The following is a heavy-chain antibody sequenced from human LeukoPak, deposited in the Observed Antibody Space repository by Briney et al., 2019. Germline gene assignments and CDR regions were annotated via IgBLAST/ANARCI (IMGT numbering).Heavy chain of an antibody. CDR3: ARGPNWNFDVLFGYFDY. V-gene: IGHV1-2*02. CDR2: INPNSGDR. D-gene: IGHD1-1*01. J-gene: IGHJ4*02. Sequence: GASGTVSCKASGYTFTGYFMHWVRQAPGQGLEWMGWINPNSGDRNYAQKFLGRVTMTRDTSISTAYMELSRLTSDDPAVYYCARGPNWNFDVLFGYFDYWGQGTLVTV. CDR1: GYTFTGYF.